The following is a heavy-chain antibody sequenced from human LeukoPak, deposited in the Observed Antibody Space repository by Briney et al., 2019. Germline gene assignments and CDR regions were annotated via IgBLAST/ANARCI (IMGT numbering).Heavy chain of an antibody. CDR3: ARDLLNEGNHLDY. Sequence: SQTLSLTCTVSGGSISSGDYYWSWIRQPPGKDLEWIGYIYYSGSTYYNPSLKSRVTISVDTSKNQFSLKLSSVTAADTAVYYCARDLLNEGNHLDYWGQGTLVTVSS. D-gene: IGHD4-23*01. V-gene: IGHV4-30-4*01. J-gene: IGHJ4*02. CDR2: IYYSGST. CDR1: GGSISSGDYY.